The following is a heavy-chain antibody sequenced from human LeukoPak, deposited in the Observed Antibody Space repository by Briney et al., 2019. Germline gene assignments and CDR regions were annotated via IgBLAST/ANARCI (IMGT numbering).Heavy chain of an antibody. CDR2: IRYDGSNK. V-gene: IGHV3-30*02. D-gene: IGHD3-10*01. CDR1: GFTFSSYG. J-gene: IGHJ3*02. CDR3: AKPTGIIMVRGVDSHAFDI. Sequence: PGGSLRLSCAASGFTFSSYGMHWVRQAPGKGLEWVAFIRYDGSNKYYADSVKGRFTISRDNSKNTLYLQMNSLRAEDTAVYYCAKPTGIIMVRGVDSHAFDIWGQGTMVTVSS.